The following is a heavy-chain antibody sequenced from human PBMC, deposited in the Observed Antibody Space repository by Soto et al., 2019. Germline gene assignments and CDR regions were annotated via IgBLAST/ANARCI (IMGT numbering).Heavy chain of an antibody. CDR2: INHSGST. J-gene: IGHJ6*02. CDR1: GGSFSGYY. CDR3: ARRSRHTYYYGMDV. Sequence: SETLSLTCAVYGGSFSGYYWSWIRQPPGKVLEWIGEINHSGSTNYNPSLKSRVTISVDTSKNQFSLKLSSVTAADTAVYYCARRSRHTYYYGMDVWGQGTTVTVSS. V-gene: IGHV4-34*01.